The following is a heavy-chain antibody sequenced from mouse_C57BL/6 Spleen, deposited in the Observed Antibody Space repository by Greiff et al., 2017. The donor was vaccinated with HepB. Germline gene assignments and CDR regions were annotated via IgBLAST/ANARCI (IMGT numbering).Heavy chain of an antibody. D-gene: IGHD2-2*01. CDR3: ATMVDAWFAY. CDR2: IHPNSGST. J-gene: IGHJ3*01. Sequence: VQLQQPGAELVKPGASVKLSCKASGYTFTSYWMHWVKQRPGQGLEWIGMIHPNSGSTNYNEKFKSKATLTVDKSSSTAYIQLSSLTSEDSAVYYCATMVDAWFAYWGQGTLVTVSA. CDR1: GYTFTSYW. V-gene: IGHV1-64*01.